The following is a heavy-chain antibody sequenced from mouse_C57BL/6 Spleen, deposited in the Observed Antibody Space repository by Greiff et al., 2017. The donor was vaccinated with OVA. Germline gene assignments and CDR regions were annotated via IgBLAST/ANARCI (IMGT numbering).Heavy chain of an antibody. CDR2: IYPGDGDT. Sequence: QVQLQQSGAELVKPGASVKISCKASGYAFSSYWMNWVKQRPGTGLEWIGQIYPGDGDTNYNGKFKGKATLTADKSSSTAYMQLSSLTSEDSAVYFCARRGLRDGYYYAMDYWGQGTSVTVSS. CDR1: GYAFSSYW. J-gene: IGHJ4*01. V-gene: IGHV1-80*01. D-gene: IGHD2-3*01. CDR3: ARRGLRDGYYYAMDY.